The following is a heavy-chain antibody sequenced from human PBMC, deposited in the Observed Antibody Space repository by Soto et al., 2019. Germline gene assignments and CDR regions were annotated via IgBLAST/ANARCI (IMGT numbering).Heavy chain of an antibody. V-gene: IGHV3-21*01. J-gene: IGHJ5*01. D-gene: IGHD2-15*01. CDR3: ARAHEVAWFDS. CDR1: GFSFSSYT. CDR2: ITNRGTHT. Sequence: EVQLVESGGGLVKPGESLRLSSAASGFSFSSYTMNWVRQAPGKGLQWVSSITNRGTHTYSADSVKGRFTISRDNDKNSLYLQMNNLRAEDTAIYFCARAHEVAWFDSWGLGTLVTVTS.